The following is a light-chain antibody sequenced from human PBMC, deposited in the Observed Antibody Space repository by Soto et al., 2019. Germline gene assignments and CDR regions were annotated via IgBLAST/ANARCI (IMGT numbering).Light chain of an antibody. CDR1: SSDVGGYNY. CDR2: GVT. Sequence: QSVLTQPRSVSGSPGQSVTISCTGTSSDVGGYNYVSWYQKHPGRATKLMIYGVTKRPSGVPDRFSGSKSGNTASLTISGLQTDDESDYYCSSYAGIYTFVFGTGTKVTVL. V-gene: IGLV2-11*01. CDR3: SSYAGIYTFV. J-gene: IGLJ1*01.